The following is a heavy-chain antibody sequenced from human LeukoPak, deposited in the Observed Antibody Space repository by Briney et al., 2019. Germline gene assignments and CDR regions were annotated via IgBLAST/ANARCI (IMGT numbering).Heavy chain of an antibody. D-gene: IGHD1-26*01. CDR2: IGGGGVTT. CDR1: GFTFSSYS. V-gene: IGHV3-64*02. CDR3: AREGGGSGLWYYDL. Sequence: GGSLRLSCAASGFTFSSYSMLWVRQAPGKGPEFVSDIGGGGVTTFYADFVKDRFTISRDNSKNTLYREMGSHEAEDMAVYYCAREGGGSGLWYYDLWGRGTLVTVSS. J-gene: IGHJ2*01.